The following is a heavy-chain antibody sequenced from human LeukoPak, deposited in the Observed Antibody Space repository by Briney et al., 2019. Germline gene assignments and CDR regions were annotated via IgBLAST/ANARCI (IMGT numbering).Heavy chain of an antibody. J-gene: IGHJ6*03. CDR3: ARVTVAPGVFGNYYYYYYMDV. D-gene: IGHD6-19*01. Sequence: GGSLRLSCAASGFTFDDYGMSWVRQAPGKGLEWVANIKQDGSEKYYVDSVKGRFTISRDNAKNSLYLQMDSLRAEDTAVYYCARVTVAPGVFGNYYYYYYMDVWGKGTTVTVSS. V-gene: IGHV3-7*04. CDR2: IKQDGSEK. CDR1: GFTFDDYG.